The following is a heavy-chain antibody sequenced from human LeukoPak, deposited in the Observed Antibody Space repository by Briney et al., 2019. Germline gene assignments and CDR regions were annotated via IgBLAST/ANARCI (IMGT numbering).Heavy chain of an antibody. CDR2: MNPNSGNT. D-gene: IGHD2-8*02. CDR3: ARGDLLVDAFDI. V-gene: IGHV1-8*01. Sequence: ASVKVSCKASGYTFTSYDINWVRQAIGQGLEWMGWMNPNSGNTGYAQKFQGRVTITRNTSISTAYMELSSLRSEDTAVYYCARGDLLVDAFDIWGQGTMVTVSS. J-gene: IGHJ3*02. CDR1: GYTFTSYD.